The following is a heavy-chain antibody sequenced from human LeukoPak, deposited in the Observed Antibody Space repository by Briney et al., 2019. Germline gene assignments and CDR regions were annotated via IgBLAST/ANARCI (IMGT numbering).Heavy chain of an antibody. J-gene: IGHJ4*02. CDR3: ARGYSYGNFDY. Sequence: ASVKVSCKASGYTFTSYGISWVRQAPGQGLEWMGWISAYNGNTNYAQKLQGRVTITADESTSTAYMELSSLRSEDTAVYYCARGYSYGNFDYWGQGTLVTVSS. CDR2: ISAYNGNT. D-gene: IGHD5-18*01. V-gene: IGHV1-18*01. CDR1: GYTFTSYG.